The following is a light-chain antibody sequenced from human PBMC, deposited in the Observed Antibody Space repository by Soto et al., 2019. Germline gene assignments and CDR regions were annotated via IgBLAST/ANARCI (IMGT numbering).Light chain of an antibody. CDR3: QQYNSAPYT. V-gene: IGKV1-27*01. CDR2: AAS. Sequence: DIQLTQSPSSLSASVGDRVTITCRASQGISNFLAWYQQKPGKVPKLLIYAASTLQSGVPSRFSGSGSGTDFTLPISSLQPEDVATYYCQQYNSAPYTFAQGTKLEIK. J-gene: IGKJ2*01. CDR1: QGISNF.